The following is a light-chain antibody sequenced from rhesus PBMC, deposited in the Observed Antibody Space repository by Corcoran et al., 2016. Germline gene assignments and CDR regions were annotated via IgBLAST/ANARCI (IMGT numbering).Light chain of an antibody. Sequence: QSVPTQPPSMSGSPGQSVTISCTGTTSDIGGFNYVSWYQHHPAKAPRLMIYGFNNRPSGVSNRFSGSKSGNTASLTISGLQTEDEADYFCSSYTTRDTFVVGSGTKLTV. CDR1: TSDIGGFNY. CDR3: SSYTTRDTFV. V-gene: IGLV2S7*01. J-gene: IGLJ6*01. CDR2: GFN.